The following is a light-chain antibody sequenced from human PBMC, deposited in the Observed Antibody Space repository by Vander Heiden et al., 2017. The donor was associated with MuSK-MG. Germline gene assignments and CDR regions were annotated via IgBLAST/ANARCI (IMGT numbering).Light chain of an antibody. Sequence: DIQMTQSPSPLSASVGDRVTITCRASQSISSYLNWYQQKPGKAPKLLIYAASSLQSGVPSRFSGSGSGIDFTLTISSLQPEDFATYYCQQSYSTPRRTFGQGTKVEIK. J-gene: IGKJ1*01. V-gene: IGKV1-39*01. CDR1: QSISSY. CDR2: AAS. CDR3: QQSYSTPRRT.